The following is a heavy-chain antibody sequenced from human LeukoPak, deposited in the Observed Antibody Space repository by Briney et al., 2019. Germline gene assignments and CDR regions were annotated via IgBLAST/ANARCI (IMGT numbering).Heavy chain of an antibody. D-gene: IGHD3-3*01. CDR3: ARRPRGDYDFWSGYPT. CDR1: GGSISSSYSY. Sequence: SETLSLTCTVSGGSISSSYSYWGWIRQPPGKGLEWIGNIYYSGSTYYSPSLKSRVTISVDTSKNQFSLKLSSVTAADTAVYYCARRPRGDYDFWSGYPTWGQGTLVTVSS. J-gene: IGHJ4*02. V-gene: IGHV4-39*07. CDR2: IYYSGST.